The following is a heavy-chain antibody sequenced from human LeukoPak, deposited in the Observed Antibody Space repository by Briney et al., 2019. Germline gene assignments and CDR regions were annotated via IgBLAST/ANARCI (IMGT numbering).Heavy chain of an antibody. J-gene: IGHJ6*02. CDR3: ASSSWFSYYYGMDV. V-gene: IGHV1-8*01. CDR1: GYTFTSYD. CDR2: MNPNSGST. D-gene: IGHD6-13*01. Sequence: ASVKVSCKASGYTFTSYDINWVRQATGQGLEWMGWMNPNSGSTGYAQKFQGRVTMTRNTSISTAYMELSSLRSEDTAVYYCASSSWFSYYYGMDVWGQGTTVTVSS.